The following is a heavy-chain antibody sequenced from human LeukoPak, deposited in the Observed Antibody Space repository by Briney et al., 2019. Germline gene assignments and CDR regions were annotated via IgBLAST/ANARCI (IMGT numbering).Heavy chain of an antibody. Sequence: GGSLRLSCAASGFPFSSYSMNWVRQAPGKGLEWVSTISGSDDSTYYAGSVKGRFTISRDNSKNMLYLHMNSLRAEDTAIYYCAKDQYFAVVVTASGFDPWGQGTLVTVSS. D-gene: IGHD2-21*02. CDR2: ISGSDDST. CDR1: GFPFSSYS. CDR3: AKDQYFAVVVTASGFDP. J-gene: IGHJ5*02. V-gene: IGHV3-23*01.